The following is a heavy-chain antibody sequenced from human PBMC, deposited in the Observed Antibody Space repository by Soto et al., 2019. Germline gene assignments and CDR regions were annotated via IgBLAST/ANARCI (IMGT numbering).Heavy chain of an antibody. CDR3: AKDDIATTIRGDAFDF. CDR1: GFTFSTYG. J-gene: IGHJ3*01. D-gene: IGHD5-12*01. Sequence: GGSLRLSCVASGFTFSTYGMHWVRQAPGKGLEWVAVISYDGSNTFYADSVKGRFTISRDNSKNTLSLQMNSLRAEDTALYYCAKDDIATTIRGDAFDFWGKGTMVTVSS. CDR2: ISYDGSNT. V-gene: IGHV3-30*18.